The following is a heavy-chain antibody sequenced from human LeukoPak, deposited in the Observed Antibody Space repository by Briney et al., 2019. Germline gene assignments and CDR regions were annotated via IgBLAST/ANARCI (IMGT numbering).Heavy chain of an antibody. J-gene: IGHJ6*03. CDR2: IRYDGSNK. D-gene: IGHD3-22*01. V-gene: IGHV3-30*02. CDR1: GFTFSRYG. Sequence: GGSLRLSCAASGFTFSRYGMHWVRQAPGKGLEWVALIRYDGSNKNDADSVKGRFTTSRDNSKNTLYLQMNSLRAEDTAVYYCAKTSDYDSSGYFNYYYYYMDVWGKGTTVTVSS. CDR3: AKTSDYDSSGYFNYYYYYMDV.